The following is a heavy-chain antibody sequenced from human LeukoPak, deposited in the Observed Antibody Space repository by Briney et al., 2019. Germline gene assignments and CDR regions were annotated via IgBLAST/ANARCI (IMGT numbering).Heavy chain of an antibody. CDR2: TSSSDAGR. CDR3: AKAPVTSCRGAFCYPFDY. D-gene: IGHD2-15*01. V-gene: IGHV3-23*01. CDR1: GFSFSSYA. Sequence: GGSLRLSCATSGFSFSSYAMSWVRQAPGKGLEWVSATSSSDAGRYYAASVRGRFTISRDTSRSTLYLQMNSLRAEDAAVYYCAKAPVTSCRGAFCYPFDYWGQGTLVTVSS. J-gene: IGHJ4*02.